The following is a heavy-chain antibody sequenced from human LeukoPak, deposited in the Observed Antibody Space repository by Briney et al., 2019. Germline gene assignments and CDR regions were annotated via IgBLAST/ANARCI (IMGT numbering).Heavy chain of an antibody. CDR2: ISWNSGSI. D-gene: IGHD6-19*01. J-gene: IGHJ4*02. Sequence: GGSLRLSCAGSGFIFNNYAMHWVRQPPGKGLEWVSGISWNSGSIDYADSVKGRFTISRDNAKNSLYLQKNSLRVEDTAFYYCAKDNRRHYTSGPNPDSLHWGQGALVTVSS. V-gene: IGHV3-9*01. CDR1: GFIFNNYA. CDR3: AKDNRRHYTSGPNPDSLH.